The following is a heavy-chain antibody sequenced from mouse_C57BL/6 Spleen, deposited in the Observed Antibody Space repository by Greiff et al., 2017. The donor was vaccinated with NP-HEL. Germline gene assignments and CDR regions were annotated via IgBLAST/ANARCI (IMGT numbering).Heavy chain of an antibody. J-gene: IGHJ2*01. D-gene: IGHD1-1*01. Sequence: EVKLMESGGGLVKPGGSLKLSCAASGFTFSDYGMHWVRQAPEKGLEWVAYISSGSSTIYYADTVKGRFTISRDNAKNTLFLQMTSLRSEDTAMYYCARGNYGSPFDYWGQGTTLTVSS. CDR3: ARGNYGSPFDY. CDR2: ISSGSSTI. V-gene: IGHV5-17*01. CDR1: GFTFSDYG.